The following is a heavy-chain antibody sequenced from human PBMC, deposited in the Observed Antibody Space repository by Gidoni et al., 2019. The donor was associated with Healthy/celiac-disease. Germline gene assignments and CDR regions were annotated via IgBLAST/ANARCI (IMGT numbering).Heavy chain of an antibody. J-gene: IGHJ4*02. D-gene: IGHD6-19*01. V-gene: IGHV4-59*01. Sequence: QVQLQESGPGLVKPSETLSLTCTVSGVSISSYYRSWIRQPLGKGLEWIGYIYDSGSTNYNPSLKSRVTISVDTSKNQFSLKLSSVTAADTAVYYCAREVNSSGWYGWGYWGQGTLVTVSS. CDR3: AREVNSSGWYGWGY. CDR1: GVSISSYY. CDR2: IYDSGST.